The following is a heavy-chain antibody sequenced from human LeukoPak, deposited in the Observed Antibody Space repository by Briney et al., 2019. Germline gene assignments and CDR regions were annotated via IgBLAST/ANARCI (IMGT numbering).Heavy chain of an antibody. Sequence: AASVKVSCKASGYTFTSYGISWVRQAPGQGLEWMGWISAYNGNTNYAQKLQGRVTMTTDTSTSTAYMELRSLRSDDTVVYYCARDSSSGWYVGYYYYYGMDVWGQGTTVTISS. D-gene: IGHD6-19*01. J-gene: IGHJ6*02. CDR3: ARDSSSGWYVGYYYYYGMDV. V-gene: IGHV1-18*01. CDR1: GYTFTSYG. CDR2: ISAYNGNT.